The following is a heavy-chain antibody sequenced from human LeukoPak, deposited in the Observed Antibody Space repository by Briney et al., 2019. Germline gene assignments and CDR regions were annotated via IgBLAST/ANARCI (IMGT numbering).Heavy chain of an antibody. CDR1: GGSISRYY. J-gene: IGHJ4*02. V-gene: IGHV4-59*01. D-gene: IGHD6-19*01. CDR2: IPYSGGT. Sequence: PSETLSLTCTVSGGSISRYYWSWIRQPPGKGLEWIGYIPYSGGTNYNPSHKSRVTISVDTSKNQHSLKLSSVTAADTAVYYCARDLDNSGWYVFDYWGQGNLVTVSS. CDR3: ARDLDNSGWYVFDY.